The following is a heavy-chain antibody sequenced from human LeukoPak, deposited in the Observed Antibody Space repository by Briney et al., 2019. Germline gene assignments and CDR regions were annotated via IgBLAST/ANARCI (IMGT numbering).Heavy chain of an antibody. CDR2: IRYDGSNK. D-gene: IGHD2-2*01. Sequence: PGGSLRLSCAASGFTFSSYGMHWVRQAPGKGLEWVAFIRYDGSNKYYADSVKGRFTISRDNSKNTLYLQMNSLRAEDTAVYYCAKPRYQPPIFDYWGQGTLVTVSS. CDR3: AKPRYQPPIFDY. V-gene: IGHV3-30*02. J-gene: IGHJ4*02. CDR1: GFTFSSYG.